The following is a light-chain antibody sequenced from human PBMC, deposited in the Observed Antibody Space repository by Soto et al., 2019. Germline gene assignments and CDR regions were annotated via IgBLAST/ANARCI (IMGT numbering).Light chain of an antibody. CDR1: QSVRSSY. CDR3: QHYDSSPLYT. J-gene: IGKJ2*01. V-gene: IGKV3-20*01. CDR2: GAS. Sequence: DIVLTQSPGTLSLSPGQRATLSCRASQSVRSSYLAWYQHRPGQAPRLLIYGASSRATDIPDRFSGSGSGTDFTLTISRLEPEDFAVYYCQHYDSSPLYTFGQGTKLEIK.